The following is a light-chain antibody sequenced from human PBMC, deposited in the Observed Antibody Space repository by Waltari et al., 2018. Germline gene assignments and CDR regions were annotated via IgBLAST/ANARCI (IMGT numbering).Light chain of an antibody. Sequence: QSVLTQPPSASGAPGPRVTISCSGSSPNIGINPVAWFQQLPATAPKLLIYSDNARPSGVPDRFSGSKSGTSASLAISGLQFEDEADYFCAAWDDSLGARVFGGGTKLTVL. CDR1: SPNIGINP. J-gene: IGLJ3*02. CDR3: AAWDDSLGARV. CDR2: SDN. V-gene: IGLV1-44*01.